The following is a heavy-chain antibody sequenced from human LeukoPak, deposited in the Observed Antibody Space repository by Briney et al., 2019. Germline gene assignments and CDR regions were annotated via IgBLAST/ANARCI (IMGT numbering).Heavy chain of an antibody. J-gene: IGHJ4*02. V-gene: IGHV1-46*01. D-gene: IGHD3-16*01. CDR2: INPSGGST. CDR3: ARDSVLGDFDY. CDR1: GYTFTSYY. Sequence: ASVKVSCKASGYTFTSYYMHWLRQAPGQGLEWMGIINPSGGSTSYAQKFQGRVTMTRDTSTSTVYMELSSLRSEDTAVYYCARDSVLGDFDYWGQGALVTVSS.